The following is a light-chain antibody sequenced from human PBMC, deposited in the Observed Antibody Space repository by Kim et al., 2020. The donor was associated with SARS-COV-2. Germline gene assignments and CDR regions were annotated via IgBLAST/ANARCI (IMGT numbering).Light chain of an antibody. J-gene: IGLJ3*02. CDR1: SGHSSSA. Sequence: ASVKLPCTLSSGHSSSAIAWHQQQPERGPRYLMKLNSDGTHTRGDGIPDRFSGSSSGAERYLTISSLQSEDEADYYCQTWGTGIWVFGGGTQLTVL. V-gene: IGLV4-69*01. CDR3: QTWGTGIWV. CDR2: LNSDGTH.